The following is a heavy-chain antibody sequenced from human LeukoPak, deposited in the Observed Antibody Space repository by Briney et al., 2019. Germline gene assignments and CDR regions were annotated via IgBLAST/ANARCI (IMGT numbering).Heavy chain of an antibody. CDR1: GGSISGTNW. Sequence: PSETLSLTCGVSGGSISGTNWWSWVRQPPGQGLEWIGEISLRGLTNYNPSLRGRLTMSLDESKNQVSLNLTSVTAADTAVYYCSRESGPFSPFGSWGQGTLVSVHS. CDR3: SRESGPFSPFGS. V-gene: IGHV4-4*02. J-gene: IGHJ4*02. D-gene: IGHD1-26*01. CDR2: ISLRGLT.